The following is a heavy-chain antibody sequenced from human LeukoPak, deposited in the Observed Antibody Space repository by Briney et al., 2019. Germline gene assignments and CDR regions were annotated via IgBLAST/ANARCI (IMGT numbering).Heavy chain of an antibody. D-gene: IGHD2-2*01. CDR3: ARLGYCSSTSCYGHNAFDI. V-gene: IGHV4-61*02. CDR1: GGSISSSSYY. J-gene: IGHJ3*02. CDR2: IYTSGST. Sequence: SETLSLTCTVSGGSISSSSYYWSWIRQPAGKGLEWIGRIYTSGSTNYNPSLKSRVTISVDTSKNQFSLKLSSVTAADTAVYYCARLGYCSSTSCYGHNAFDIWGQGTMVTVSS.